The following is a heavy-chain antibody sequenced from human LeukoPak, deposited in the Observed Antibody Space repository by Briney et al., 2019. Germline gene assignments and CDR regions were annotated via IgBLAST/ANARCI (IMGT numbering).Heavy chain of an antibody. V-gene: IGHV1-2*02. CDR2: IYPNSGAT. J-gene: IGHJ4*02. CDR3: GTLLSNGPFDY. CDR1: GYTFTGYY. Sequence: ASVKVSCKASGYTFTGYYMHWARQAPGQGLEWMGYIYPNSGATKYAQKFQGRVTMTRDTSISTAYMELSGLGSDDTAVYYCGTLLSNGPFDYWGQGSLVTVSS.